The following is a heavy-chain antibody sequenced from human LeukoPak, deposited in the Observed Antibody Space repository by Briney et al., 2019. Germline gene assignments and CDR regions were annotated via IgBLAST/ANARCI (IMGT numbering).Heavy chain of an antibody. V-gene: IGHV3-74*01. CDR3: VGESSGYAS. Sequence: GGSLRPSCAASGFIFSNYWMHWVRQHPGKEPVWVARVTGEGSSIYADSVKGRFTISRDNAKNRVSLQMNSLRVEDTGVYYCVGESSGYASWGQGTLVTVSS. D-gene: IGHD3-22*01. J-gene: IGHJ5*02. CDR2: VTGEGSS. CDR1: GFIFSNYW.